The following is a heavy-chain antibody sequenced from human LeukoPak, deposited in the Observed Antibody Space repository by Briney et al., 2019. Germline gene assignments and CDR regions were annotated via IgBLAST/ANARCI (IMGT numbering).Heavy chain of an antibody. CDR1: GGTFSSYV. CDR3: ARGGYYDSSGYFDY. V-gene: IGHV1-69*05. D-gene: IGHD3-22*01. CDR2: IIPIFGTA. J-gene: IGHJ4*02. Sequence: GSSVKVSCKAFGGTFSSYVISWVRQAPGQGLEWMGGIIPIFGTANYAQKFQGRVTITTDESTSTAYMELSSLRSEDTAVYYCARGGYYDSSGYFDYWGQGTLVTVSS.